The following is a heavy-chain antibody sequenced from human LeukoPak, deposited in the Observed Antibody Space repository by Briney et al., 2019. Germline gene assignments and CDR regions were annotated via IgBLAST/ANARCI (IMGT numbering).Heavy chain of an antibody. CDR1: GFTFSSYS. Sequence: GGSLRLSCAASGFTFSSYSMNWVRQAPGKGLEWFSYISSSSSTIYYADSVKGRFTISRDNAKNSLYLQMNSLRAEDTAVYYCARVGIAVAGLDYWGQGTLVTVSS. D-gene: IGHD6-19*01. J-gene: IGHJ4*02. CDR3: ARVGIAVAGLDY. V-gene: IGHV3-48*01. CDR2: ISSSSSTI.